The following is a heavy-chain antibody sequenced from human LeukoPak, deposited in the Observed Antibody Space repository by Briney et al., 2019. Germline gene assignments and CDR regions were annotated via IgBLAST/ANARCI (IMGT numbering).Heavy chain of an antibody. Sequence: SETLSLTCAVYGPSFSSYYCSWVRQPPGKGLEWLGEINHNGSTNYNPSLKSRVTISVDTSKNQFSLKLSSVTAADTAVYYCARACRGGSYYVYYYYYYMDVWGKGTTVTVSS. CDR2: INHNGST. D-gene: IGHD1-26*01. V-gene: IGHV4-34*01. CDR1: GPSFSSYY. CDR3: ARACRGGSYYVYYYYYYMDV. J-gene: IGHJ6*03.